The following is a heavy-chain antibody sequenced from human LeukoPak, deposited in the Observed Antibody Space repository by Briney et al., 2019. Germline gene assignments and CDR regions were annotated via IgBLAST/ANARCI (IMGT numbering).Heavy chain of an antibody. CDR1: GYTFTSYY. CDR2: INPSGGST. Sequence: ASVKVSCKASGYTFTSYYMHWVRQAPGQGLEWMGLINPSGGSTSYAQKFQGRVTMTRDTSTSTVYMELSSLRSEDTAVYYCARDRRSPPGAGWFDPWGQGTLVTVSS. V-gene: IGHV1-46*01. D-gene: IGHD2-15*01. J-gene: IGHJ5*02. CDR3: ARDRRSPPGAGWFDP.